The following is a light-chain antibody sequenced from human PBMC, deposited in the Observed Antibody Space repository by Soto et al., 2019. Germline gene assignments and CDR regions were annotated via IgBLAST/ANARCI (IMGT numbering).Light chain of an antibody. V-gene: IGLV2-11*01. CDR2: DVS. Sequence: QSALTQPRSVSGSPGQSVTISCTGTSSDVGRYNYVSWYQHHPGKAPKVMIYDVSERPSGVPDRFSGSKSGNTASLTISGLQAEDEADYYCCSYAGSPRFVFGTGTKLTVL. J-gene: IGLJ1*01. CDR1: SSDVGRYNY. CDR3: CSYAGSPRFV.